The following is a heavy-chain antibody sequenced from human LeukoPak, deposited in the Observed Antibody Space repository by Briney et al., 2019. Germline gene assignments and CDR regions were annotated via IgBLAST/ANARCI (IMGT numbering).Heavy chain of an antibody. CDR2: IYYSGST. CDR3: ARQKYLRGPDVEYFDY. V-gene: IGHV4-39*01. D-gene: IGHD5/OR15-5a*01. Sequence: SETLSLTCTVSGGSINSGNHYWGWIRQSPGKGLEWIGNIYYSGSTYYNPSLKSRVTLSIDTSKNQFSLKLSSVTAADTAVYYCARQKYLRGPDVEYFDYWGQGTLVTVSS. CDR1: GGSINSGNHY. J-gene: IGHJ4*02.